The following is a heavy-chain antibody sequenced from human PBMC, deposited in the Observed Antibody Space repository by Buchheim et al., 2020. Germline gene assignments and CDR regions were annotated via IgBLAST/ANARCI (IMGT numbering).Heavy chain of an antibody. Sequence: QVQLVESGGGVVQPGRSLRLSCAASGFTFSSYGMHWVRQAPGKGLEWVAVISYDGSNKYYADSVKGRFTISRDNSKNTLYLQMNSLRAEDTAVYYCAKGSSGWYYFDYWGQGTL. J-gene: IGHJ4*02. CDR3: AKGSSGWYYFDY. V-gene: IGHV3-30*18. D-gene: IGHD6-19*01. CDR1: GFTFSSYG. CDR2: ISYDGSNK.